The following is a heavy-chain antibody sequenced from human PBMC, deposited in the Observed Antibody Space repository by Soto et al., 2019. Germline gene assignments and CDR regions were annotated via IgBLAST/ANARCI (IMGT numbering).Heavy chain of an antibody. CDR2: IYSGGST. J-gene: IGHJ6*03. CDR1: GFTVSSNY. V-gene: IGHV3-53*01. Sequence: GGSLRLSCAASGFTVSSNYMSWVRQAPGKGLEWVSVIYSGGSTYYPDHVKGRFTISRDNSKNTLYLQINSLRAEDTAVYACGGQYSSSWYYYYYYMDVWGKGTTVTVSS. CDR3: GGQYSSSWYYYYYYMDV. D-gene: IGHD6-13*01.